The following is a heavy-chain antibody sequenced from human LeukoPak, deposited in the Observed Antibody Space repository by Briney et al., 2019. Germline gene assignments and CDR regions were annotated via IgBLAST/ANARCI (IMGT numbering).Heavy chain of an antibody. V-gene: IGHV4-59*01. J-gene: IGHJ5*02. D-gene: IGHD6-13*01. CDR3: ARVQGQQLVEWFDP. CDR2: IHYSGNT. Sequence: SETLSLTCTVSGASISTYYWSWIRQPPGKGLEWIGHIHYSGNTRYNPSLKSRVTISVDTSKNQFSLKVSSVTAADTAVYYCARVQGQQLVEWFDPWGQGTLVTVSS. CDR1: GASISTYY.